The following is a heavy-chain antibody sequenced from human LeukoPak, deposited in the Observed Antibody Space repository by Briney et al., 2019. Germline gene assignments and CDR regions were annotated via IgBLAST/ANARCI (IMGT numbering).Heavy chain of an antibody. CDR3: ARELFCSGGNCYGANYFDY. Sequence: GGSLRLSCAASGFSFSRFSMSWVRQAPGRGLEWVSAISPSSTSIYYADSVRGRFTISRDNAKNSLYLQMNSLRAEDTAMYYCARELFCSGGNCYGANYFDYWGQGTLVTVPS. CDR2: ISPSSTSI. V-gene: IGHV3-21*01. J-gene: IGHJ4*02. D-gene: IGHD2-15*01. CDR1: GFSFSRFS.